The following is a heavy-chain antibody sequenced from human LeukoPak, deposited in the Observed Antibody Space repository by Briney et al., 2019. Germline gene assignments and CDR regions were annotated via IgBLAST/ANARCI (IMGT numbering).Heavy chain of an antibody. D-gene: IGHD3-3*01. CDR1: VAPINSSGYS. Sequence: SETLSLTCTQSVAPINSSGYSWPWIRQPPGKGLEWIGAISYNGDTSYNPSLKSRISISADASSNQFSLTLSSVTAADTAVYFCARDFLETSSPDAFDIWGQGTMVIVSS. V-gene: IGHV4-31*03. CDR3: ARDFLETSSPDAFDI. J-gene: IGHJ3*02. CDR2: ISYNGDT.